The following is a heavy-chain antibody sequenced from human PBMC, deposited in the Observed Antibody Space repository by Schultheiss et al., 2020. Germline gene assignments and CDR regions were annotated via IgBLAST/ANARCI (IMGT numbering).Heavy chain of an antibody. CDR3: ARDRKGGSYGKYNWFDP. J-gene: IGHJ5*02. V-gene: IGHV1-2*02. CDR2: INPNSGGT. D-gene: IGHD5-18*01. CDR1: GYTFTGYY. Sequence: ASVKVSCKASGYTFTGYYMHWVRQAPGQGLEWMGWINPNSGGTNYAQKFQGRVTMTRDTSISTAYMELSRLRSDDTAVYYCARDRKGGSYGKYNWFDPWGQGTLVTVSS.